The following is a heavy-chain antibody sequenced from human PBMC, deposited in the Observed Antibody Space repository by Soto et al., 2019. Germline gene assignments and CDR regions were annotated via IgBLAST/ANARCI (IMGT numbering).Heavy chain of an antibody. CDR2: IYPGDSDT. D-gene: IGHD6-19*01. V-gene: IGHV5-51*01. J-gene: IGHJ4*02. Sequence: GASLKISCKGSGYSFTSYWIGWVRQMPGKGLEWMGIIYPGDSDTRYSPSFQGQVTISADKSISTAYLQWNSLKASDTAMYYCARHAYHPGAVAGTGVDYWGQGTLVTVSS. CDR1: GYSFTSYW. CDR3: ARHAYHPGAVAGTGVDY.